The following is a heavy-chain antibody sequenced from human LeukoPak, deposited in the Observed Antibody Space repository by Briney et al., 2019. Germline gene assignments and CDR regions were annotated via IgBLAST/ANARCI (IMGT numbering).Heavy chain of an antibody. Sequence: PGGSLRLSCAASGFTFADYGMSWVRHAPGKGLEWVSGTNLNGGSTGYADSVKGRFTISRDTAKKSLYLQMNSLRAEDTALYYCARVSSSWYGDCFDYWGQGTLVTVSS. CDR3: ARVSSSWYGDCFDY. D-gene: IGHD6-13*01. V-gene: IGHV3-20*04. J-gene: IGHJ4*01. CDR1: GFTFADYG. CDR2: TNLNGGST.